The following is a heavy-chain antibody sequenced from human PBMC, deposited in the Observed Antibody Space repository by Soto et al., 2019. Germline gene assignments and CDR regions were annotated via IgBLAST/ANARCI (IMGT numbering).Heavy chain of an antibody. CDR2: ISPYNDDT. Sequence: ASVKVSCKASGYSFSSYGITWVRQAPGQGLEWLGWISPYNDDTKYAQRLQGRVTMTTDTSTRTAYMDIRGLRSDDTAIYYCARGGYYDSSGARNYHYYGMDVWGQGTTVTVAS. CDR1: GYSFSSYG. V-gene: IGHV1-18*01. CDR3: ARGGYYDSSGARNYHYYGMDV. D-gene: IGHD3-22*01. J-gene: IGHJ6*02.